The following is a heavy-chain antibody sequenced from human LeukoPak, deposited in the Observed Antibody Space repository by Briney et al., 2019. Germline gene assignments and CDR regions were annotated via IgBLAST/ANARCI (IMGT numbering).Heavy chain of an antibody. CDR2: ISAYNGDT. V-gene: IGHV1-18*01. Sequence: ASVKVSCKASGYTFTSYGISWVRQAPGQGLEWMGWISAYNGDTNYAQKFQGRVTMTTDTSTSTAYMELRSLRSEDTAVYYCASKWLVGGSFDYWGRGTLVTVPS. CDR1: GYTFTSYG. D-gene: IGHD6-19*01. CDR3: ASKWLVGGSFDY. J-gene: IGHJ4*02.